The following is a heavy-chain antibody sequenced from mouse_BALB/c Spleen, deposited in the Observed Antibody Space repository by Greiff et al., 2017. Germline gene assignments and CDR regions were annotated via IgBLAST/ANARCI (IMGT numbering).Heavy chain of an antibody. Sequence: QVQLKQPGAELVKPGASVKLSCKASGYTFTSYYMYWVKQRPGQGLEWIGGINPSNGGTNFNEKFKSKATLTVDKSSSTAYMQLSSLTSEDSAVYYCADYHAMDYWGQGTSVTVSS. J-gene: IGHJ4*01. CDR3: ADYHAMDY. CDR1: GYTFTSYY. V-gene: IGHV1S81*02. CDR2: INPSNGGT.